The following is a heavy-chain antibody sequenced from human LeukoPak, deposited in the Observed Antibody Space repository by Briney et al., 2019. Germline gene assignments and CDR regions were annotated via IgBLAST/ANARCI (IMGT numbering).Heavy chain of an antibody. J-gene: IGHJ3*02. CDR2: ISSSSCYT. CDR1: GFTFSDYY. CDR3: ASPRKAYYDSSGYYGGWAFDI. V-gene: IGHV3-11*03. Sequence: KPGGSLRLSCAASGFTFSDYYMSWIRQAPGKGLEWVSYISSSSCYTNYADSVKGRFTISRDNAKNSLYLQMNSLRAEDTAVYYCASPRKAYYDSSGYYGGWAFDIWGQGTMVTVSS. D-gene: IGHD3-22*01.